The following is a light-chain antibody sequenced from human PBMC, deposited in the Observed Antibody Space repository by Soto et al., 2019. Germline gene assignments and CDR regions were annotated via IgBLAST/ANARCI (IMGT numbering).Light chain of an antibody. CDR1: QSISSY. CDR3: QQSYGTPWT. V-gene: IGKV1-39*01. Sequence: DIELTQSPSTLSASVGERATITCRASQSISSYLNWYQQKPGKAPRLLIYAASNRQTGVPSRFSGSGSGTDFTLTISSLQPEEFATVYCQQSYGTPWTFGQGTKVDIK. J-gene: IGKJ1*01. CDR2: AAS.